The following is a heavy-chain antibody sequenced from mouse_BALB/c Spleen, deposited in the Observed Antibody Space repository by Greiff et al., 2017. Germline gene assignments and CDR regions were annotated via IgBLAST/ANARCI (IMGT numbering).Heavy chain of an antibody. Sequence: EVQLVESGGGLVKPGGSLKLSCAASGFAFSSYDMSWVRQTPEKRLEWVAYISSGGGSTYYPDTVKGRFTISRDNAKNTLYLQMSSLKSEDTAMYYCARHDAYDYYDMDYWGQGTSVTVSS. CDR3: ARHDAYDYYDMDY. D-gene: IGHD2-10*02. CDR1: GFAFSSYD. J-gene: IGHJ4*01. CDR2: ISSGGGST. V-gene: IGHV5-12-1*01.